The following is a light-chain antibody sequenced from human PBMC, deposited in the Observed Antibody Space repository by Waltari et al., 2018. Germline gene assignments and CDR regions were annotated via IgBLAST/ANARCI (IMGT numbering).Light chain of an antibody. CDR3: QHYNNRPPIT. CDR1: QSVSSN. J-gene: IGKJ5*01. Sequence: IVMTQSPATLSVSPGESATLSCRASQSVSSNLAWYQHKPGQAPRLLIYGASTRATGIAARFSGSGSGTEFTLTISSLQSEDFVVYYCQHYNNRPPITFGQGTRLEIK. CDR2: GAS. V-gene: IGKV3-15*01.